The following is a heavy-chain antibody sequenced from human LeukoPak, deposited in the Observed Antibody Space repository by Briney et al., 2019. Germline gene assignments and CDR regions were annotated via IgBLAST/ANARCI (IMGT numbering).Heavy chain of an antibody. CDR1: GFTFSDYS. V-gene: IGHV3-69-1*01. CDR2: IPGISGI. Sequence: GGSLRLSCTASGFTFSDYSVNWVRQAPGKGLEWVSCIPGISGIYYADSVKGRFTISRDNAKNSLYLQMNSLRAEDTAVYYCARGRTCSSTNCYGEHTFSWGQGTLVTVSS. J-gene: IGHJ5*02. D-gene: IGHD2-2*01. CDR3: ARGRTCSSTNCYGEHTFS.